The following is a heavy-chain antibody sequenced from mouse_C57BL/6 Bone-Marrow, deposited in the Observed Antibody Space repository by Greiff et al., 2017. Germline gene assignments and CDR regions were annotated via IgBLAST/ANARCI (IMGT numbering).Heavy chain of an antibody. Sequence: EVHLQQSGAELVKPGASVKLSCTASGFNIKDYYMHWVKQRTAQGLAWLGRIDPEDGETKYAPNFKGKATITADTSSTTAYLQLRRLTSEDTAVYYCARSWDYYGSSLYYFDYRGQGTTLSVS. D-gene: IGHD1-1*01. CDR2: IDPEDGET. CDR3: ARSWDYYGSSLYYFDY. V-gene: IGHV14-2*01. CDR1: GFNIKDYY. J-gene: IGHJ2*01.